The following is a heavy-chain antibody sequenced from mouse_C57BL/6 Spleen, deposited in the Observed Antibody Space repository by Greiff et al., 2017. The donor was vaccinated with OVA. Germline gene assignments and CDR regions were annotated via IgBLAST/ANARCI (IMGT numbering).Heavy chain of an antibody. CDR1: GFTFSDYG. CDR3: ARRSDYVYYAMEY. D-gene: IGHD2-13*01. V-gene: IGHV5-17*01. CDR2: ISRGSSTI. J-gene: IGHJ4*01. Sequence: DVQLQESGGGLVKPGGSLKLSCAASGFTFSDYGMHWVRQAPEKGLEWVAYISRGSSTIYYADTVKGRFTISRDNAKNTLFLQMTSLRSEDTARDDCARRSDYVYYAMEYWGQGTSVTVSS.